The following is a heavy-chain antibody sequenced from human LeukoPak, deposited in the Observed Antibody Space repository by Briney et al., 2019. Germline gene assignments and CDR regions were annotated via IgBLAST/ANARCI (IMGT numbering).Heavy chain of an antibody. V-gene: IGHV1-69*13. J-gene: IGHJ3*02. CDR2: IIPIFGTA. CDR3: AGGYCSGGSCYRVGDAFDI. Sequence: SVKVSCKASGGTFSSYAISWVRQAPGQGLEWMGGIIPIFGTANYAQKFQGRVTITADESTSTAYMELSSLTSEDTAVYYCAGGYCSGGSCYRVGDAFDIWDQGTMVTVSS. D-gene: IGHD2-15*01. CDR1: GGTFSSYA.